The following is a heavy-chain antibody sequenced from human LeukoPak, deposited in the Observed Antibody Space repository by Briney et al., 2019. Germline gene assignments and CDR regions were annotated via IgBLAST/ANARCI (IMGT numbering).Heavy chain of an antibody. V-gene: IGHV3-30*04. D-gene: IGHD6-19*01. Sequence: GGSLRLSCAASGFTFSSYAMHWVRRAPGKGLEWVAVISYDGSNKYYADSVKGRFTISRDNSKNTLYLQMNSLRAEDTAVCYCARGWMAVAGSSYFRAFDYWGQGTLVTVSS. CDR3: ARGWMAVAGSSYFRAFDY. CDR2: ISYDGSNK. J-gene: IGHJ4*02. CDR1: GFTFSSYA.